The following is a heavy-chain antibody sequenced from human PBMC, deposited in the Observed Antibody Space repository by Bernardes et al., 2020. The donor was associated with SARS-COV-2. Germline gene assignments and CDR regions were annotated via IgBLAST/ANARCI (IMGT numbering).Heavy chain of an antibody. CDR2: MTPNSGHT. D-gene: IGHD3-3*01. Sequence: KVSCKASGYTFTSYDINWVRQATGQGLEWMGWMTPNSGHTGNAHKFQGRVTMTRNTSTSTAYMELSSLRSEDTAVYYCARVSGITSSNQYYYGLDVWGQGTTVTVSS. CDR3: ARVSGITSSNQYYYGLDV. CDR1: GYTFTSYD. J-gene: IGHJ6*02. V-gene: IGHV1-8*01.